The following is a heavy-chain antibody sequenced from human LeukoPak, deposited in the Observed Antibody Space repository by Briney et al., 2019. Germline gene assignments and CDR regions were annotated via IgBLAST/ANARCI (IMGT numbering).Heavy chain of an antibody. V-gene: IGHV3-11*01. CDR2: ISSNGDSL. D-gene: IGHD2/OR15-2a*01. CDR1: GFTFSDYY. J-gene: IGHJ6*02. CDR3: AREVVIVPDYYYYGLDV. Sequence: GGSLRLSCAASGFTFSDYYMTWLRQAPGKGLEWVSFISSNGDSLYYADSVEGRFTISRDNAKDSVYLQMNSLRAEDTGVYYCAREVVIVPDYYYYGLDVWGQGTTVTVSS.